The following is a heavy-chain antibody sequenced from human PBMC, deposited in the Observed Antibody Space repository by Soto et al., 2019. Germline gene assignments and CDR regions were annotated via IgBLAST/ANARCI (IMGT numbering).Heavy chain of an antibody. D-gene: IGHD3-9*01. Sequence: EVQLLESGGGLVQPGGSLRLSCAASGFTFSSYVMSWVRQAPGKGLEWVSGISGSGGSTYYADSVKGRFTISRDNSKNTLYLHMNCLRAEDTAVYYCAKLAGDYDILTGYYFDYWGQGTLVTVSS. V-gene: IGHV3-23*01. CDR3: AKLAGDYDILTGYYFDY. CDR2: ISGSGGST. CDR1: GFTFSSYV. J-gene: IGHJ4*02.